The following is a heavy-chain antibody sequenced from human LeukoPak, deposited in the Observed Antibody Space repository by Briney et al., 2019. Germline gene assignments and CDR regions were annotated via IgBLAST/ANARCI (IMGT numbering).Heavy chain of an antibody. CDR2: INPNSGGT. D-gene: IGHD3-10*01. CDR1: GYTFTGYY. J-gene: IGHJ6*02. Sequence: ASVKVSCKAPGYTFTGYYMHWVRQAPGQGLEWMGWINPNSGGTNYAQKFQGRVTMTRDTSISTAYMELSRLRSDDTAVYYCARVQGSITLVRGPMDVWGQGTTVTVSS. V-gene: IGHV1-2*02. CDR3: ARVQGSITLVRGPMDV.